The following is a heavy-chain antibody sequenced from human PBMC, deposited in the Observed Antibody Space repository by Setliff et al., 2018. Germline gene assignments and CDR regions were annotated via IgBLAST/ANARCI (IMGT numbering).Heavy chain of an antibody. CDR3: ARGAGWWDL. CDR1: GESFSGYF. J-gene: IGHJ5*02. CDR2: IHISGST. Sequence: PSETLSLTCAVYGESFSGYFWSWIRQTPEKGLEWIGYIHISGSTDYNPSLKSRVTISVDTSKNQFSLKLSSVTAADTAVYYCARGAGWWDLWGQGTLVTVSS. V-gene: IGHV4-34*01.